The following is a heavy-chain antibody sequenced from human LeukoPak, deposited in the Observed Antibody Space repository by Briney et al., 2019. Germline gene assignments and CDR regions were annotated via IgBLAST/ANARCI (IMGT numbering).Heavy chain of an antibody. V-gene: IGHV4-59*12. J-gene: IGHJ6*02. Sequence: SETLSLTCTVSGGSISSYYWSWIRQPPGKGLEWIGYIYYSGSTNYNPSLKSRVTISVDTSKNQFSLKLSSVTAADTAVYYCARDTVTHPYYYYYGMDVWGQGTTVTVSS. CDR1: GGSISSYY. CDR2: IYYSGST. CDR3: ARDTVTHPYYYYYGMDV. D-gene: IGHD4-17*01.